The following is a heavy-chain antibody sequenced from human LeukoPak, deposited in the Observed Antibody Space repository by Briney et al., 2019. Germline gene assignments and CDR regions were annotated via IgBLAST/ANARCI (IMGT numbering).Heavy chain of an antibody. D-gene: IGHD3-22*01. J-gene: IGHJ4*02. CDR3: TRDSYYDSSGYYPYYFDY. CDR1: GFTVSSNY. Sequence: GGSLRLSCAASGFTVSSNYMSWVRQAPGKGLEWVGRIKSKTDGGTTDYAAPVKGRFTISRDDSKNTLYLQMNSLKTEDTAVYYCTRDSYYDSSGYYPYYFDYWGQGTLVTVSS. CDR2: IKSKTDGGTT. V-gene: IGHV3-15*01.